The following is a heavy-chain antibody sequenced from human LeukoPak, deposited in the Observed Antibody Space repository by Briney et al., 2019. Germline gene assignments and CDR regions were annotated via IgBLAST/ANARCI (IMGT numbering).Heavy chain of an antibody. V-gene: IGHV3-23*01. Sequence: GGSLRLSCAASGFTFSSYAMSWVRQAPGKGLEWVSAISGSGGSTYYADSVKGRFTISRDNSKNTLYLQMNSLRAEDTAVYYCAKEEYQLQDYYYYYMDVWGKGTTVTVSS. CDR2: ISGSGGST. CDR1: GFTFSSYA. D-gene: IGHD2-2*01. J-gene: IGHJ6*03. CDR3: AKEEYQLQDYYYYYMDV.